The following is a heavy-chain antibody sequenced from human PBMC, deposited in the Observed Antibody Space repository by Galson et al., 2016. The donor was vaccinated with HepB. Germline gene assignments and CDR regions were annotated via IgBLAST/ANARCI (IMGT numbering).Heavy chain of an antibody. D-gene: IGHD6-19*01. J-gene: IGHJ4*02. CDR1: GGSMISNSYY. CDR3: ARSYSSGWVKGVFDY. Sequence: SETLSLTCTVSGGSMISNSYYWGWIRQSPGKDLEWIGSIYFIGNTYYNPSFKSRVTISVDTSKNHFSLEMSSVTAADTAIFYCARSYSSGWVKGVFDYWGQGTLVTVSS. V-gene: IGHV4-39*02. CDR2: IYFIGNT.